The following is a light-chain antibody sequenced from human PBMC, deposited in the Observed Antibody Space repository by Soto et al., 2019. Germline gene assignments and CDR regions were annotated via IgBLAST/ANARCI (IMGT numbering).Light chain of an antibody. V-gene: IGKV3-15*01. CDR3: HQYYYWRT. J-gene: IGKJ1*01. Sequence: EVILTQSPATLSVSPGESVTISCRASQNINHDLAWYQQKAGKAPRILIYAASVQAPGIPVRLSGSGSATKFTLTFSSLESEDFAFYYCHQYYYWRTFGQGTKV. CDR2: AAS. CDR1: QNINHD.